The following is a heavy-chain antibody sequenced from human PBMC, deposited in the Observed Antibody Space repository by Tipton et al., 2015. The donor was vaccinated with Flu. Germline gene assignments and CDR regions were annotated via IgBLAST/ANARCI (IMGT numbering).Heavy chain of an antibody. CDR1: GDSIGSRYY. J-gene: IGHJ4*02. Sequence: TLSLTCSVSGDSIGSRYYWGWIRQPPGQGLEWIGNIHRIGSTYYNPPLKSRVTISLDTFKNQFSLKLTSVTAADTAVYYCATTTYFYGSGSHDYWGQGTLVTVSS. CDR2: IHRIGST. V-gene: IGHV4-38-2*01. D-gene: IGHD3-10*01. CDR3: ATTTYFYGSGSHDY.